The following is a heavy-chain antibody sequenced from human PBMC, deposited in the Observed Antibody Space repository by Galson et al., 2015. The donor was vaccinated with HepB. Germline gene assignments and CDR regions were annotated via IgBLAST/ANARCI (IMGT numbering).Heavy chain of an antibody. V-gene: IGHV3-23*01. Sequence: SLRLSCAASGFTFSSYAMSWVRQAPGKGLEWVSGISGNGVGTNYADSVKGRFTISRDNSKNTLYLQMSSLRAEDTALYFCAKGGKSSTWYAYDYWGQGTLVTVSS. CDR3: AKGGKSSTWYAYDY. J-gene: IGHJ4*02. CDR2: ISGNGVGT. D-gene: IGHD6-13*01. CDR1: GFTFSSYA.